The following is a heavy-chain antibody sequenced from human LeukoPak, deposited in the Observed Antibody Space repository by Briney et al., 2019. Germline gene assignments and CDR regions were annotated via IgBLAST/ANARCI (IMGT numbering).Heavy chain of an antibody. CDR3: AAVVPEERFPEYYFDY. CDR1: GGPISSSSYY. Sequence: SETLSLTCSVIGGPISSSSYYWGWIRQPPGEGLEWKGNIYYSGSTYYSPALKSRVTKTVDTSNNQFSLKLTSGTAADTAVYYCAAVVPEERFPEYYFDYWGQGTLVTVSS. V-gene: IGHV4-39*01. CDR2: IYYSGST. D-gene: IGHD2-2*01. J-gene: IGHJ4*02.